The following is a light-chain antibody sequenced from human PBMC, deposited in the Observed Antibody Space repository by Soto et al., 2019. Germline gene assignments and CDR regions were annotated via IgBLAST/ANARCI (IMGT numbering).Light chain of an antibody. CDR1: QNIYSN. Sequence: IVMTQSPATLSVYPGERATFSCRASQNIYSNIAWYQQIPGQAPRLLVYGASTRATGVPARFTGSGSGIEFSLTISSLLSEDSAFYYCQQYFNWPLTWTFGPGTKVDIK. CDR3: QQYFNWPLTWT. CDR2: GAS. J-gene: IGKJ1*01. V-gene: IGKV3-15*01.